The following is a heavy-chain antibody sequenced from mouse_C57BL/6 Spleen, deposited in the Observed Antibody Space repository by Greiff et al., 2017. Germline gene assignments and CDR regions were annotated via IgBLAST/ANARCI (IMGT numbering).Heavy chain of an antibody. D-gene: IGHD2-5*01. Sequence: VKLMESGPGLVQPSQSLSITCTVSGFSLTSYGVHWVRQSPGKGLEWLGVIWSGGSTDYNAAFISRLSISKDNSKSQVFFKMNSLQADDTAIYYCARNSNSSYWYFDVWGTGTTVTVSS. CDR2: IWSGGST. CDR1: GFSLTSYG. CDR3: ARNSNSSYWYFDV. V-gene: IGHV2-2*01. J-gene: IGHJ1*03.